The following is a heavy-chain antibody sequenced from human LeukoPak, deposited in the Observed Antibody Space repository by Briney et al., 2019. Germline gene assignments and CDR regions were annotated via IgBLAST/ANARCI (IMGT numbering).Heavy chain of an antibody. CDR3: ARVAKYTYYFDY. J-gene: IGHJ4*02. CDR2: INPSGGSP. CDR1: GYTFTSYY. V-gene: IGHV1-46*01. D-gene: IGHD1-1*01. Sequence: ASVKVSSEASGYTFTSYYLHWVRQAPGQGLEWMAIINPSGGSPNYAQKFQGRVTMTRDTSTSTVYMELSSLRSEDTAVYYCARVAKYTYYFDYWGQGTLVTVSS.